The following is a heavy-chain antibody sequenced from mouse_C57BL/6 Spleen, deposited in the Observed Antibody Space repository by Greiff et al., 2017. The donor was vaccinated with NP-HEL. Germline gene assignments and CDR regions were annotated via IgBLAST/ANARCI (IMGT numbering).Heavy chain of an antibody. D-gene: IGHD2-3*01. Sequence: EVQLQQSGPELVKPGASVKISCKASGYTFTDYYMNWVKQSHGKSLEWIGDINPNNGGTSYNQKFKGKATLTVDKSSSTAYMELRSLTSEDSAVYYCASMGHDGYYVFAYWGQGTLVTVSA. J-gene: IGHJ3*01. CDR1: GYTFTDYY. CDR2: INPNNGGT. CDR3: ASMGHDGYYVFAY. V-gene: IGHV1-26*01.